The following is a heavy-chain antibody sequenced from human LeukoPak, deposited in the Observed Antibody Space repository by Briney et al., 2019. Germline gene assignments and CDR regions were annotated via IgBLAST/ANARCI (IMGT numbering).Heavy chain of an antibody. D-gene: IGHD3-10*01. V-gene: IGHV4-30-4*01. CDR1: GGSISSGDYY. Sequence: SQTLSLTCTVSGGSISSGDYYWSWIRQPPGKGLEWIGYIYYSGSTYYSPSLKSRVTISVDTSKNQFSLKLSSVTAADTAVYYCARARGLRRGYYYGSGSYYSHWFDPWGQGTLVTVSS. CDR2: IYYSGST. J-gene: IGHJ5*02. CDR3: ARARGLRRGYYYGSGSYYSHWFDP.